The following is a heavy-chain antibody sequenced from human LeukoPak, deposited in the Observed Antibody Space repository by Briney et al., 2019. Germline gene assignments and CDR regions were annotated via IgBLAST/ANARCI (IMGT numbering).Heavy chain of an antibody. D-gene: IGHD3-22*01. V-gene: IGHV3-13*01. CDR2: IVTACDT. Sequence: GGSLRLSCAASGFTFSSYDMHWVRQATGKGLEWVSAIVTACDTYYPGSVKGRFTISRENAKNSLYLQMNSLRAGDTAVYYCARVGDSSGYYDYWGQGTLVTVSS. CDR3: ARVGDSSGYYDY. CDR1: GFTFSSYD. J-gene: IGHJ4*02.